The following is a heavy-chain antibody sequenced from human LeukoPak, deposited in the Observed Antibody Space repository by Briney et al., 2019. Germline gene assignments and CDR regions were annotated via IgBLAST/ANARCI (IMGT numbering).Heavy chain of an antibody. V-gene: IGHV3-23*01. CDR2: TSDSGDST. CDR3: AKTKIVATFFDY. D-gene: IGHD5-12*01. CDR1: GFTLSNYA. Sequence: GGSLRLSCAASGFTLSNYAMSWVRQAPGKGLEWVSGTSDSGDSTYYADSVKGRFTISRDNSKNTLYLQMNSLRAEDTAIYYCAKTKIVATFFDYWGQGTLVTVSS. J-gene: IGHJ4*02.